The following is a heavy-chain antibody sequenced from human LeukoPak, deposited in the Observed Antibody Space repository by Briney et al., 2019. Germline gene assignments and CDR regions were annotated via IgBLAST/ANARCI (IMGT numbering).Heavy chain of an antibody. CDR1: GFTFSSYS. CDR3: ARGCGSGYYGFGY. J-gene: IGHJ4*02. CDR2: VSSSSSYI. V-gene: IGHV3-21*01. Sequence: GGSLRLSCAASGFTFSSYSMNWVRQAPGKGLEWVSSVSSSSSYIYYPDLVKGRFTNSRDKAKNSPYLQMNSLRVEDTAVYYCARGCGSGYYGFGYWGQGTLVTVSS. D-gene: IGHD3-3*01.